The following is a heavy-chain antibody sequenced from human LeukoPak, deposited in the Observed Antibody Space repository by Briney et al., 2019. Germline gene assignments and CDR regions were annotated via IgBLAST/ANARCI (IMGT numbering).Heavy chain of an antibody. Sequence: SETLSLTCTVYGGSFSDYRWSWIRQPPGKGLEWIGEINYSRSTNYNPSLKSRVTVSVDRSKNQFSLKLTSVTAADTGVYYCARGRGCSSMTCYPDVWGQESLLTVS. CDR3: ARGRGCSSMTCYPDV. D-gene: IGHD2-2*01. CDR2: INYSRST. J-gene: IGHJ4*02. CDR1: GGSFSDYR. V-gene: IGHV4-34*01.